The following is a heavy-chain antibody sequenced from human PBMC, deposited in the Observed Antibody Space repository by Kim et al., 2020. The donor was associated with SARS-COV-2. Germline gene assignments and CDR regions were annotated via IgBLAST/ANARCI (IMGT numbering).Heavy chain of an antibody. CDR1: GFTFSSYA. CDR2: ISGSGGST. CDR3: AKDRNEQWLVRSDGMDV. V-gene: IGHV3-23*01. Sequence: LSLTCAASGFTFSSYAMSWVRQAPGKGLEWVSAISGSGGSTYYADSVKGRFTISRDNSKNTLYLQLNSRRAEATAVHYFAKDRNEQWLVRSDGMDV. J-gene: IGHJ6*01. D-gene: IGHD6-19*01.